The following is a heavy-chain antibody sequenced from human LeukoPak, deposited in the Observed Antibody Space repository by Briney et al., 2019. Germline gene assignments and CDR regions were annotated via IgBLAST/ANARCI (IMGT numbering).Heavy chain of an antibody. V-gene: IGHV3-21*01. CDR3: ARDRGWGKGDSEWELPNHFDY. CDR1: GFTFSSYS. CDR2: ISSSSSHI. J-gene: IGHJ4*02. Sequence: GGSLRLSCAASGFTFSSYSMNWVRQAPGKGLEWVSSISSSSSHIYYADSVRGRFTISRDNAKNSLYLQMNSLRVEDTAVYYCARDRGWGKGDSEWELPNHFDYWGQGTLVTVSS. D-gene: IGHD1-26*01.